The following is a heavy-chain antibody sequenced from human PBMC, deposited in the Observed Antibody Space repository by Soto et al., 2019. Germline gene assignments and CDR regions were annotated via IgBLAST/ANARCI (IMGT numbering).Heavy chain of an antibody. CDR2: INPGNGNT. J-gene: IGHJ6*02. Sequence: ASVKVSCKASGYTFTSYGMNWVRQAPGRGLEWMGWINPGNGNTKYSQKFQGRVIIERDTSASTAYMELRSLRSDDTAVYYCARHGDTGSYYYYGMDVWGQGTTVTVSS. CDR3: ARHGDTGSYYYYGMDV. CDR1: GYTFTSYG. V-gene: IGHV1-3*01. D-gene: IGHD7-27*01.